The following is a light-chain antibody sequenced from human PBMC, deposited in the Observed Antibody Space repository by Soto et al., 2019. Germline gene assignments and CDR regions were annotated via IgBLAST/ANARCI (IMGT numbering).Light chain of an antibody. Sequence: DIQMTQSPYTLSASVGDRVTITCRASQGISTWLAWYQQKPGTAPKLLIYDASSLESGVPSRFSGSGSGTEFTLTISSLQPDDFATYYCQQYNTYSTFGQGTRLEIK. CDR2: DAS. CDR1: QGISTW. J-gene: IGKJ5*01. CDR3: QQYNTYST. V-gene: IGKV1-5*01.